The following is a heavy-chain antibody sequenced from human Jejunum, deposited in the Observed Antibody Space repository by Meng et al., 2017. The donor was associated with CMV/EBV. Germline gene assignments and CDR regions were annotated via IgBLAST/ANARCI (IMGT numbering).Heavy chain of an antibody. V-gene: IGHV4-4*07. CDR1: GGSISNYY. D-gene: IGHD6-19*01. J-gene: IGHJ4*02. CDR3: ARHEVVGTAIFDY. CDR2: IYSSGTT. Sequence: QVQVQESGPGLVKPSETLSLTCTVSGGSISNYYWSWIRQPAGKGLEYIGRIYSSGTTKYNPSLNSRVTMSVDTSKNQFSLKVRSVTAADTAVYLCARHEVVGTAIFDYWGQGTLVTVSS.